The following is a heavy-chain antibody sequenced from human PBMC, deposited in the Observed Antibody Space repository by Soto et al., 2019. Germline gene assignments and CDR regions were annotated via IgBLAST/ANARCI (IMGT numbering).Heavy chain of an antibody. CDR3: ASYSNYNWYMDV. J-gene: IGHJ6*03. D-gene: IGHD4-4*01. CDR2: IYYSGST. Sequence: SETLCLTCTVSGGSISSYYWSGIRQPPGKGLEWIGYIYYSGSTNYNPSLKSRVTISVDTSKNQFSLKLSSVTAADTAVYYCASYSNYNWYMDVWGKGTTVTVSS. CDR1: GGSISSYY. V-gene: IGHV4-59*08.